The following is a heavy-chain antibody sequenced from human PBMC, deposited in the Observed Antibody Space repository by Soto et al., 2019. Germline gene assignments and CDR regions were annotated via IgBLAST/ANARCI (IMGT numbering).Heavy chain of an antibody. D-gene: IGHD4-17*01. CDR3: ARIQINDYGDYEVDY. Sequence: SGPTLVNPTETLTLTCTVSGFSLSNARMGVSWIRQPPGKALEWLAHIFSNDEESYSTSLKSRLTISKDTSKSQVVLTMTNMDPVDTATYYCARIQINDYGDYEVDYWGQGTLVTVSS. CDR2: IFSNDEE. CDR1: GFSLSNARMG. J-gene: IGHJ4*02. V-gene: IGHV2-26*01.